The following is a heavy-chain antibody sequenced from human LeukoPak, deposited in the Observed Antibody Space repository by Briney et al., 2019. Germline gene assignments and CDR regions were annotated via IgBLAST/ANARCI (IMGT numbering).Heavy chain of an antibody. V-gene: IGHV3-7*03. Sequence: GGSLRLSCAASGFTFSTYWMSWVRQAPGKGLEWVANIKGDGSEKYYVDSVKGRFTISRDNAKNSLYLQMNSLRAEDTAVYYCARRGGILNGYYDYWGQGTLVTVSS. J-gene: IGHJ4*02. D-gene: IGHD3-9*01. CDR2: IKGDGSEK. CDR3: ARRGGILNGYYDY. CDR1: GFTFSTYW.